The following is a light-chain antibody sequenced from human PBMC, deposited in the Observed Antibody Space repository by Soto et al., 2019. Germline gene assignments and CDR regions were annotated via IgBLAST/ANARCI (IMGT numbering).Light chain of an antibody. CDR3: QQYYSIPLT. J-gene: IGKJ4*01. V-gene: IGKV4-1*01. CDR2: WAS. CDR1: QSVLYSSNNKNY. Sequence: DVVMTQSPDSLAVSLGERATINCKSSQSVLYSSNNKNYLAWYQQKPGQPPKLLIYWASTRESGVPDRFSGRGSGTDFTLTIVSLQAEDVAVYYCQQYYSIPLTFGGGTKVEIK.